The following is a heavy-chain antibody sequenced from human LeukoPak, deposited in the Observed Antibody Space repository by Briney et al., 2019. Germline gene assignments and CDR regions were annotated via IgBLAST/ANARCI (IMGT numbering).Heavy chain of an antibody. Sequence: AASVKVSCKASGGTFSSYTISWVRQAPGQGLEWMGGIIPIFGTANYAQKFQGRLTVTTDTSTSTVYMELRGLRSDDTAVYYCARVHSNNWYQSDYWGQGTLVTVSS. D-gene: IGHD6-13*01. CDR1: GGTFSSYT. J-gene: IGHJ4*02. V-gene: IGHV1-69*05. CDR3: ARVHSNNWYQSDY. CDR2: IIPIFGTA.